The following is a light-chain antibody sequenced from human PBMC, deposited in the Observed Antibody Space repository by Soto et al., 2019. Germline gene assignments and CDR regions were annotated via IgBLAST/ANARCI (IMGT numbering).Light chain of an antibody. CDR3: SSYTSSSPP. Sequence: QSALTQPASVSGSPGQSITISCTGTSSDVGGYNYFSWYQQHPGKAPKLMIYDVSKRPSGVSNRFSGSKSGNTASLTISGLQAEDEDDYYCSSYTSSSPPFGTGTKLTVL. CDR1: SSDVGGYNY. V-gene: IGLV2-14*01. J-gene: IGLJ1*01. CDR2: DVS.